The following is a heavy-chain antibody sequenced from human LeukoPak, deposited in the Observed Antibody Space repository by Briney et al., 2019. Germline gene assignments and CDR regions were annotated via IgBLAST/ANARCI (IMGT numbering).Heavy chain of an antibody. CDR2: ISYDGSNK. V-gene: IGHV3-30-3*02. D-gene: IGHD3/OR15-3a*01. CDR3: AKSDFTPSFDY. Sequence: PGRSLRLSCAASGFTFSSYAMHWVRQAPGKGLEWVAVISYDGSNKYYADSVKGRFTISRDNSKNTLYLQMNSLRAEDTAVYYCAKSDFTPSFDYWGQGTLVTVSS. CDR1: GFTFSSYA. J-gene: IGHJ4*02.